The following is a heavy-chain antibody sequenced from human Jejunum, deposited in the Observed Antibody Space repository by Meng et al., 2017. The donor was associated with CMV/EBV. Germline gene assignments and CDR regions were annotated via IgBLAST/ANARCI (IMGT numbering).Heavy chain of an antibody. Sequence: SCKTSGYTFISYYMHWVRQSPGQGLEWMGIINPGGGSTNYAQKFQGRVTLTRDTSTGTVYMDLSSLRSEDTAVYYCARGTRVTSDYWGQGTLVTVSS. J-gene: IGHJ4*02. CDR2: INPGGGST. CDR1: GYTFISYY. V-gene: IGHV1-46*01. CDR3: ARGTRVTSDY. D-gene: IGHD4-17*01.